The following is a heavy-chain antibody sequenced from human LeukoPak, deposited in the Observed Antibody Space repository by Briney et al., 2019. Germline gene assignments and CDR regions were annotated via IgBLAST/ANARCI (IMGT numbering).Heavy chain of an antibody. CDR2: IYSGGST. V-gene: IGHV3-53*01. CDR1: GFTVSSNY. CDR3: AKRSRDSSGWFDH. J-gene: IGHJ5*02. D-gene: IGHD6-19*01. Sequence: PGGSLRLSCAASGFTVSSNYMSWVRQAPGKGLEWVSVIYSGGSTYYADSVKGRFTISRDNSKNTLYLQMNSLRAEDTALYYCAKRSRDSSGWFDHWGQGTLVTVSS.